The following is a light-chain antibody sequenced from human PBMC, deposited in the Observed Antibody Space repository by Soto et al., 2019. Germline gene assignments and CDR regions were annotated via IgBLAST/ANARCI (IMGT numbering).Light chain of an antibody. Sequence: SYELTQPPSVSVSPGQTASITCSGDNLGDKYACWYQQKPGQSPVLVIYQDTKRPSGIPERFSGSNSGNTATLTISGTQPMDEADYYCQAWGTSTYVFGTGTKLTV. V-gene: IGLV3-1*01. CDR2: QDT. CDR3: QAWGTSTYV. CDR1: NLGDKY. J-gene: IGLJ1*01.